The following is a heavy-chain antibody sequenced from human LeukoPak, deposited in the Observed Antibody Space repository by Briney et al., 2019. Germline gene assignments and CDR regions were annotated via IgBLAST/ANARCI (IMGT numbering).Heavy chain of an antibody. D-gene: IGHD3-22*01. CDR1: GYSFTSYW. V-gene: IGHV5-51*01. CDR2: IYPGDSDT. Sequence: GESLKISCKGSGYSFTSYWIGWVRQMPGKGLEWMGIIYPGDSDTRYSPSFQGQVTISADKSISTAYLQWSSLKASDTAMYYCARHADHVVVVTPPDYWGQGTLVTVSS. J-gene: IGHJ4*02. CDR3: ARHADHVVVVTPPDY.